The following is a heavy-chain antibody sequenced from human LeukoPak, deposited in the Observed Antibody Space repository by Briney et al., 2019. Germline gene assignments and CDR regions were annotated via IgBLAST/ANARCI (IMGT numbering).Heavy chain of an antibody. Sequence: PSETLSLTCTVSGGSISSYYWSWIRQPPGKGLEWIGYIYYSGSTNYNPSLKSRVTISVDTSKNHFSLKLSSVTAADTAVYFCARLRRYCSSTSCYFGQIDYWGQGTLVTVSS. V-gene: IGHV4-59*08. J-gene: IGHJ4*02. D-gene: IGHD2-2*01. CDR2: IYYSGST. CDR3: ARLRRYCSSTSCYFGQIDY. CDR1: GGSISSYY.